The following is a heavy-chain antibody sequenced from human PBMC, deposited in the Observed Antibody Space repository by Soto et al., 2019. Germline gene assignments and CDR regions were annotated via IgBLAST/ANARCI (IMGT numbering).Heavy chain of an antibody. D-gene: IGHD3-16*01. Sequence: LRLSCTTSGFTFGDYALSGVRQAPGKGLEWVGFIRRNAYGGTTDYAASVKGRFTISRDDSKSIAYLQMNSLRTEDTALYYCTRASSLDFDFWGQGTLVTVSS. V-gene: IGHV3-49*04. CDR2: IRRNAYGGTT. J-gene: IGHJ4*02. CDR3: TRASSLDFDF. CDR1: GFTFGDYA.